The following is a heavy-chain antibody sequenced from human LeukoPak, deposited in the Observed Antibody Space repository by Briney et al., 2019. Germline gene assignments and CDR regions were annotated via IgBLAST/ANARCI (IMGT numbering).Heavy chain of an antibody. CDR2: INPNSGGT. D-gene: IGHD2-2*02. V-gene: IGHV1-2*02. CDR3: ARLSGGVCTSCYRSGFDY. J-gene: IGHJ4*02. Sequence: ASVKVSCKASGYTFNGYYMHWVRQAPGQGLEWMGWINPNSGGTNYAQKFQGRVTMTRDTSISTAYMELSRLRSDDTAVYYCARLSGGVCTSCYRSGFDYWGQGTLVTVSS. CDR1: GYTFNGYY.